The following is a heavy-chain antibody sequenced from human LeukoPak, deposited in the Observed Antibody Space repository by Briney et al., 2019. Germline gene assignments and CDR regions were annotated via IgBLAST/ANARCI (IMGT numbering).Heavy chain of an antibody. CDR2: IRTTAEGAKYA. D-gene: IGHD5-12*01. Sequence: GGSLRLSCATSGFSFTDYPMNWVRQAPGKGLEWISNIRTTAEGAKYAYYADSVKGRVTISRDDGKNTLYLHMNSLRDDDTAVYYCARGVARALYYYYGMDVWGQGTTVTVSS. V-gene: IGHV3-48*02. CDR1: GFSFTDYP. J-gene: IGHJ6*01. CDR3: ARGVARALYYYYGMDV.